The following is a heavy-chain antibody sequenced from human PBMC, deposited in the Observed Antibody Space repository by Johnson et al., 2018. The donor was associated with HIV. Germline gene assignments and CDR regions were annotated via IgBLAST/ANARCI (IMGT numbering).Heavy chain of an antibody. CDR3: ARDDGGGGDAFDI. J-gene: IGHJ3*02. CDR1: GFTFSSYA. CDR2: ISYDGSNK. D-gene: IGHD2-15*01. Sequence: QVQLVESGGGVVQPGRSLRLSCAASGFTFSSYAMHWVRQDPGKGLEWVAVISYDGSNKYYADSVKGRFTISRDNSKNTLYLQMNSLRAEDTAVYYCARDDGGGGDAFDIWGQGTMVTVSS. V-gene: IGHV3-30*04.